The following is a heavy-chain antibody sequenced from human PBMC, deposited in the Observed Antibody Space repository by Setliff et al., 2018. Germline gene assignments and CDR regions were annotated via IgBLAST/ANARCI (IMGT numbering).Heavy chain of an antibody. V-gene: IGHV4-38-2*01. CDR2: IYHSGST. CDR1: GYSISSGYY. J-gene: IGHJ5*02. Sequence: SETLSLTCAVSGYSISSGYYWGWIRQPPGKGLEWIGSIYHSGSTYYNPSPKSRVTISVDTSKNQFSLKLSSVTAADTAVYYCARQVSWFDPWGQGTLVTVSS. CDR3: ARQVSWFDP.